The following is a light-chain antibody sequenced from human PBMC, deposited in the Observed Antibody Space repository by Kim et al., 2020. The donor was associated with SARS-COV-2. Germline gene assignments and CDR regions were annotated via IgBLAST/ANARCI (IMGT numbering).Light chain of an antibody. V-gene: IGKV4-1*01. Sequence: DIVMTQSPDSLAVSLGERATINCKSTETILYRSNNQNYLSWFQQKSGQPPRLLISWASTRESGVPDRFSGSGSGTDFTLIISDLQAEDVAVYYCQQYYKTPFTFGPGTKVDIK. J-gene: IGKJ3*01. CDR3: QQYYKTPFT. CDR1: ETILYRSNNQNY. CDR2: WAS.